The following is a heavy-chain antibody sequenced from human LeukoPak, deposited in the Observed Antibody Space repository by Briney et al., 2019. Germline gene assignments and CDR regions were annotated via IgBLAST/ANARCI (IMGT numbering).Heavy chain of an antibody. J-gene: IGHJ4*02. CDR2: ISSSSSYI. V-gene: IGHV3-21*01. CDR1: GFTFSSYS. CDR3: ARAGLYSSSWYGGDFDY. Sequence: GGSLRLSCAASGFTFSSYSMNWVRQAPGKGLEWVSSISSSSSYIYYADSVKGRFTISRDNAKNSLYLQMNSLRAEDTAVYYCARAGLYSSSWYGGDFDYWGQGTLVTVSS. D-gene: IGHD6-13*01.